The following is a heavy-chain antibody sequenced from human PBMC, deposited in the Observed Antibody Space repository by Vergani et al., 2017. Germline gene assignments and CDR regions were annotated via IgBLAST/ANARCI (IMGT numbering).Heavy chain of an antibody. Sequence: EVQLVQSGAEVKKPGESLKISCKGSGYSFTNYWIAWVRQMPGKGLEWMGIIYPGDSDTTYSPSFQGQVTISADKSISTAYLQWSSLKASDTAMYYCARRDYGDYAYNWFDPWGQGTPVTVSS. CDR2: IYPGDSDT. CDR3: ARRDYGDYAYNWFDP. CDR1: GYSFTNYW. J-gene: IGHJ5*02. V-gene: IGHV5-51*01. D-gene: IGHD4-17*01.